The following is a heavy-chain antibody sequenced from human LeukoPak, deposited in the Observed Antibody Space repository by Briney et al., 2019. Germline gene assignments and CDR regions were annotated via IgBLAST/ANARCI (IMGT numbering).Heavy chain of an antibody. Sequence: SVKVSCKASGGTFSSYTISWVRQAPGQGLEWMGRIIPILGIANYAQKFQGRVTITADKSTSTAYMELSSLRSEGTAVYYCATTGDMVRGVFDYWGQGTLVTVSS. CDR3: ATTGDMVRGVFDY. CDR1: GGTFSSYT. CDR2: IIPILGIA. J-gene: IGHJ4*02. V-gene: IGHV1-69*02. D-gene: IGHD3-10*01.